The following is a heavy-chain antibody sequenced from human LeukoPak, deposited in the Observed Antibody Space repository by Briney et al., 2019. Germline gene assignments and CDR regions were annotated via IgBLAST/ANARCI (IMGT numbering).Heavy chain of an antibody. V-gene: IGHV4-30-4*01. CDR3: ARRRCSSTSCYRGYYYYYMDV. CDR2: IYYSGST. D-gene: IGHD2-2*01. CDR1: GGSISSGDYY. J-gene: IGHJ6*03. Sequence: KTSETLSLTCTVSGGSISSGDYYWSWIRQPPGKGLEWIGYIYYSGSTYYNPSLKSRVTISVDTSKNQFSLKLSSVTAADTAVYYCARRRCSSTSCYRGYYYYYMDVWGKGTTVTVSS.